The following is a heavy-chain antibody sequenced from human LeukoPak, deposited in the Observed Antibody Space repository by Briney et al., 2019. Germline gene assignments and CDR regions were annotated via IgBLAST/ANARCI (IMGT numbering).Heavy chain of an antibody. CDR1: GGSISSYY. J-gene: IGHJ3*02. V-gene: IGHV4-4*07. D-gene: IGHD3-3*01. CDR3: ARVRPYDFWRAIPSAVFDI. CDR2: IYTSGST. Sequence: PSETLSLTCTVSGGSISSYYWSWIRQPAGKGLEWIGRIYTSGSTNYNPSLKSRVTMSVDTSKNQFSLKLSSVTAADTAVYYCARVRPYDFWRAIPSAVFDIWGQGTMVTVSS.